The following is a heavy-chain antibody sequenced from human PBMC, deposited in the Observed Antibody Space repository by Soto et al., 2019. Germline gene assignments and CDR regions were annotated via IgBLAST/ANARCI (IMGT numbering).Heavy chain of an antibody. CDR2: ISWNSGSI. Sequence: GVSLRLSCAASGFTFDDYAMHWVRQAPGKGLEWVSGISWNSGSIGYADSVKGRFTISRDNAKNSLYLQMNSLRAEDTALYYCAKGKSGSDGVVYFDYWGQGTLVTVSS. D-gene: IGHD1-26*01. CDR1: GFTFDDYA. V-gene: IGHV3-9*01. J-gene: IGHJ4*02. CDR3: AKGKSGSDGVVYFDY.